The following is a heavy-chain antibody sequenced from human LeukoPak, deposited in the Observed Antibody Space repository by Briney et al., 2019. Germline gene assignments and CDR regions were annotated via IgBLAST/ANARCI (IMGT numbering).Heavy chain of an antibody. D-gene: IGHD3-10*01. CDR2: IIPIFGTA. Sequence: SVKVSCKASGGTFSSYAISWVRQAPGQGLEWMGGIIPIFGTANYAQKFQGRVTITADESTSTAYMELSSLRSEDAAVYYCARDGMVRGVRSSPYYYGMDVWGKGTTVTVSS. J-gene: IGHJ6*04. CDR3: ARDGMVRGVRSSPYYYGMDV. CDR1: GGTFSSYA. V-gene: IGHV1-69*13.